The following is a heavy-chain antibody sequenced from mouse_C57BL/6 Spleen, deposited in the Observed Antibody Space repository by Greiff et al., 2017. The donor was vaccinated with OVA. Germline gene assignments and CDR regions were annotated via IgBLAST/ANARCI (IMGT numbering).Heavy chain of an antibody. CDR1: GYTFTSYW. V-gene: IGHV1-7*01. D-gene: IGHD1-1*01. CDR2: INPSSGYT. CDR3: ARETTVVARDAMDY. Sequence: QVQLKQSGAELAKPGASVKLSCKASGYTFTSYWMHWVKQRPGQGLEWIGYINPSSGYTKYNQKFKDKATLTADKSSSTAYMQLSSLTYADSAVYYFARETTVVARDAMDYWGQGTSVTVSS. J-gene: IGHJ4*01.